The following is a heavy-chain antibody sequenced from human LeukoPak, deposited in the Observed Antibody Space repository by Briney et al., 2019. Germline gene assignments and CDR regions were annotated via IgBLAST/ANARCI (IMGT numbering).Heavy chain of an antibody. Sequence: SETVSLTCAVYGGSFSGYYWSWIRQPPGKGLEWIGEINHSGSTNYNPSLKSRVTISVDTSKNQFSLKLSSVTAADTAVYYCATGITMVRGDAFDVWGQGTMVTVSS. J-gene: IGHJ3*01. CDR1: GGSFSGYY. V-gene: IGHV4-34*01. CDR3: ATGITMVRGDAFDV. D-gene: IGHD3-10*01. CDR2: INHSGST.